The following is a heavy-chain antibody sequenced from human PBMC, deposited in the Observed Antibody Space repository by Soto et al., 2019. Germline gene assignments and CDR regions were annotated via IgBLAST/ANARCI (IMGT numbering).Heavy chain of an antibody. CDR2: VYYTGST. D-gene: IGHD2-21*02. V-gene: IGHV4-30-4*02. CDR1: GASIRITDYY. CDR3: VRTAREGAVAPHWFDR. Sequence: SDTLSLTCTVSGASIRITDYYWSWIRQAPGKGLEWIGYVYYTGSTYYNPSLTSRLTISVDTSKNQFSLKLTSVTAAETAVYYCVRTAREGAVAPHWFDRWGQGTQVTVSS. J-gene: IGHJ5*02.